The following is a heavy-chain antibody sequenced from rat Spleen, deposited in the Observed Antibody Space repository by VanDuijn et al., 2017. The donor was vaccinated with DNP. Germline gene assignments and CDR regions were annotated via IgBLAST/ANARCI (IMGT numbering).Heavy chain of an antibody. V-gene: IGHV4-2*01. J-gene: IGHJ3*01. D-gene: IGHD5-1*01. Sequence: EVKLVESGGGLVQPGRSLKLSCAASGFNLNDYWMGWVRQAPGKGLEWIGEIKQDSTIINHNPSLRDRFTISRDNAQNSLYLQMNNLGSEDTAIYYCVTRGTGSDNWFAHWGQGTLVTVSS. CDR1: GFNLNDYW. CDR3: VTRGTGSDNWFAH. CDR2: IKQDSTII.